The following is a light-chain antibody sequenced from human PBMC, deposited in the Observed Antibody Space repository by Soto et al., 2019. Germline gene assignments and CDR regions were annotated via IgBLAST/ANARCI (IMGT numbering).Light chain of an antibody. CDR2: KAS. Sequence: DIPMTQSPSTLSASVGDRVTITCRASQTISTLLAWYQQRPGKAPNLLIYKASSLESGVPSRFSGSGSGTEFTLTISSLQPDDFATYFCQQYGTYPWTFGQGTKVEVK. V-gene: IGKV1-5*03. CDR3: QQYGTYPWT. CDR1: QTISTL. J-gene: IGKJ1*01.